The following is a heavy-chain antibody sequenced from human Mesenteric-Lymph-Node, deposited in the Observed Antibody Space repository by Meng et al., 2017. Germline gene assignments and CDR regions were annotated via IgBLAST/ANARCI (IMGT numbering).Heavy chain of an antibody. Sequence: HVWLLVAGPGLVKLSQNLSLNCTVSGGSFSSGGYYWTWIRQHPAKGLEWFGHIYYSGSTFYNPSLKRRVIISIDTSKNQFSLSLNSATAADTAVYYCARVQLTTNWFDPWGQGTLVTVSS. J-gene: IGHJ5*02. CDR3: ARVQLTTNWFDP. CDR2: IYYSGST. D-gene: IGHD2-2*01. CDR1: GGSFSSGGYY. V-gene: IGHV4-31*03.